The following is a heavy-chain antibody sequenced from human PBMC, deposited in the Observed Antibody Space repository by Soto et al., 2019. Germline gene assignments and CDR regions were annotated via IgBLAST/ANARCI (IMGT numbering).Heavy chain of an antibody. CDR3: TRFSMDSSSGWFDP. CDR1: GFTFSGSA. J-gene: IGHJ5*02. Sequence: GGSLRLSCAASGFTFSGSAIHWVRQASGKGLEWVGRIRSKVNTYATAYAASVKGRFSISRDDSKNTAYLEMNSLKTEDTAVYYCTRFSMDSSSGWFDPWGQGT. D-gene: IGHD6-6*01. V-gene: IGHV3-73*01. CDR2: IRSKVNTYAT.